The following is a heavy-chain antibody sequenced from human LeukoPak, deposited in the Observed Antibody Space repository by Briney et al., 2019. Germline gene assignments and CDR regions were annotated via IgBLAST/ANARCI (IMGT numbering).Heavy chain of an antibody. V-gene: IGHV4-59*01. J-gene: IGHJ4*02. CDR2: IYYDGSA. Sequence: SQTLSLTCTVSGGPIGSFYWNWIRQSPGKGLEWIGYIYYDGSANYNPSLKSRVTLSVDTSKSQFSLMLTTVTAADTAVYYCCGSGRYGLFDNWGQGTLVTVSS. CDR1: GGPIGSFY. CDR3: CGSGRYGLFDN. D-gene: IGHD3-10*01.